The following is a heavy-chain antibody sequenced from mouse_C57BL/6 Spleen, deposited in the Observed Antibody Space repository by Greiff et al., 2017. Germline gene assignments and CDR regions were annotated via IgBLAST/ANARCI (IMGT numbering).Heavy chain of an antibody. Sequence: VQLQQPGAELVMPGASVKLSCKASGYTFTSYWMHWVKQRPGQGPEWIGEIDPSDSYTNSNQKFKGKSTLTVDKSSSTAYMQLSSLTSEDSAVYYCARSYGSINYFDYWGQGTTLTVSS. J-gene: IGHJ2*01. CDR2: IDPSDSYT. D-gene: IGHD1-1*01. CDR1: GYTFTSYW. CDR3: ARSYGSINYFDY. V-gene: IGHV1-69*01.